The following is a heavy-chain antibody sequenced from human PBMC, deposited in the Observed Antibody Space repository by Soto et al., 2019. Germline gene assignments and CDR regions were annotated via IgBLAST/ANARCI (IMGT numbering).Heavy chain of an antibody. J-gene: IGHJ4*02. CDR1: GGTFSSYA. V-gene: IGHV1-69*06. Sequence: QVQLVQSGAEVKKPGSSVKVSCKASGGTFSSYAISWVRQAPGQGLEWMGGIIPVFGPAKYAQRFQGRVTITAEKSTTTAYMELSSLRSEDTAVYYCAAGRREWEQLLYWGQGTLVTVSS. D-gene: IGHD1-26*01. CDR2: IIPVFGPA. CDR3: AAGRREWEQLLY.